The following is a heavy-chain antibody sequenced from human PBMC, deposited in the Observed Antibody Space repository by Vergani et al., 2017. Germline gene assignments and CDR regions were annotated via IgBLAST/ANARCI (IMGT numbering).Heavy chain of an antibody. CDR3: ARDQGVGYYYDSSGYSGYYYGMDV. J-gene: IGHJ6*02. V-gene: IGHV4-34*01. D-gene: IGHD3-22*01. CDR1: GGSFSGYY. CDR2: INHSGST. Sequence: QVQLQQWGAGLLKPSETLSLTCAVYGGSFSGYYWSWIRQPPGKGLEWIGEINHSGSTNYNPSLKSRVTISVDTSKNQFSLKLSSVTAADTAVYYCARDQGVGYYYDSSGYSGYYYGMDVWGQGTTVTVSS.